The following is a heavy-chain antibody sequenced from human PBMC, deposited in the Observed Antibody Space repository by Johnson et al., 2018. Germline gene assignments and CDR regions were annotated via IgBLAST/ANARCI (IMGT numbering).Heavy chain of an antibody. CDR2: ISYDGSNT. V-gene: IGHV3-30*18. CDR3: AKDDRPTLRPAAYFQH. J-gene: IGHJ1*01. Sequence: VQLVESGGGVVQPGRSLRLSCAASGFTFSSYGMHWVRQAPGKGLEWVAVISYDGSNTYYADSLKGRLTISRDNPKNTLYLEMNSLRVEDTAGYYCAKDDRPTLRPAAYFQHWGQGTLVTVSS. D-gene: IGHD2-15*01. CDR1: GFTFSSYG.